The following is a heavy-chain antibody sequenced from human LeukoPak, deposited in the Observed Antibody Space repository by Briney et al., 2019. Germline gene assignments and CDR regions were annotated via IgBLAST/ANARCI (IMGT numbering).Heavy chain of an antibody. CDR3: ARDVCGSCYSGWFDP. CDR1: GGTFSSYA. J-gene: IGHJ5*02. V-gene: IGHV1-69*04. Sequence: ASVKVSCKASGGTFSSYAISWVRQAPGQGLEWMGRIIPILGIANYAQKFQGRVTITADKSTSTAYMELSSLRSEDTAVYYCARDVCGSCYSGWFDPWGQGTLVTVSS. CDR2: IIPILGIA. D-gene: IGHD2-15*01.